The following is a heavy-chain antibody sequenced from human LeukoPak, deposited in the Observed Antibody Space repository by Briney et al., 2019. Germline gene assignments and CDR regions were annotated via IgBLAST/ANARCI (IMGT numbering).Heavy chain of an antibody. V-gene: IGHV5-51*01. Sequence: GESLKISCKGSGYSFTNYWIGWVRQMPGKGLEWMGIIYPGDSDTRYSPSFQGQVTISADKSISTAYLQWSSLKASDTAMYYCARQDSYVVGTYYYYYMDVWGKGTTVTVSS. CDR2: IYPGDSDT. D-gene: IGHD5-18*01. J-gene: IGHJ6*03. CDR1: GYSFTNYW. CDR3: ARQDSYVVGTYYYYYMDV.